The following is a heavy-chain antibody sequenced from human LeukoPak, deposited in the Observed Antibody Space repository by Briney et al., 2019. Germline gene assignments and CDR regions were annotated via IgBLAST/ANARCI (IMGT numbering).Heavy chain of an antibody. CDR3: ARDLLAYCGGDCSAVGYYYYGMDV. J-gene: IGHJ6*02. D-gene: IGHD2-21*02. Sequence: ASVKVSCKASGYTFTSYGITWVRQAPGQGLEWMGWISAYNGTTNYAQKLQGRVTMTTDTSTSTAYMELRSLRSDDTAVYYCARDLLAYCGGDCSAVGYYYYGMDVWGQGTTVTVSS. CDR2: ISAYNGTT. CDR1: GYTFTSYG. V-gene: IGHV1-18*01.